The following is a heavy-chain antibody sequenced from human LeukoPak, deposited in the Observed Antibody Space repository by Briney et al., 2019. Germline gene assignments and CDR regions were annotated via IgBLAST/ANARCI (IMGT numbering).Heavy chain of an antibody. CDR1: GFTFSTSW. D-gene: IGHD3-22*01. J-gene: IGHJ4*02. V-gene: IGHV3-7*04. CDR2: INQGGSEK. Sequence: GGSLRLSCAVSGFTFSTSWMGWVRQAPGKGLEWVANINQGGSEKHYVDSVRGRFSISRDTAKNSLSLQMNSLRAEDTAVYYFSRNYDSTGYSDYWGQGTLVTVSS. CDR3: SRNYDSTGYSDY.